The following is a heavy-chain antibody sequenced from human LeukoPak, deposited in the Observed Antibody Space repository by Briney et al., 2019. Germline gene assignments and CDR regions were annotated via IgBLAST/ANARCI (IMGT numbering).Heavy chain of an antibody. CDR3: AKDSRLRPYGRNFDY. CDR1: GFTFSSYA. CDR2: ISGSGGST. Sequence: GGSLRLSCAASGFTFSSYAMSWVRQAPGKGLEWVSAISGSGGSTYYADSVKGRFTISRDNSKNTLYLQMSSLRAEDTAVYYCAKDSRLRPYGRNFDYWGQGTLVTVSS. D-gene: IGHD3-3*01. J-gene: IGHJ4*02. V-gene: IGHV3-23*01.